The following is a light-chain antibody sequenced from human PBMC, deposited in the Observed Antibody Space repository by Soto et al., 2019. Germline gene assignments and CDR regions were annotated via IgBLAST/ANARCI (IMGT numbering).Light chain of an antibody. Sequence: SVLTPPPSVSGAPGQRVTISCTRTSSNLGAGYDVHWYQQLPGTAPKLLIFGNNNRPSGVPDRFSGSKSGTSASLAITGLRPQDEAAYFCPAYDSSLSGVVFGGVTQLTVL. CDR3: PAYDSSLSGVV. CDR1: SSNLGAGYD. CDR2: GNN. J-gene: IGLJ2*01. V-gene: IGLV1-40*01.